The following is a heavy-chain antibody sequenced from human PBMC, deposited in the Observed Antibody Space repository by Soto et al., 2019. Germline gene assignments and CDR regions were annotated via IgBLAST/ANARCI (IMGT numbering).Heavy chain of an antibody. J-gene: IGHJ3*02. Sequence: SQTLSLTCAISGDSVSSNSAAWNWIRQSPSRGLEWLGRTYYRSKWYNDYAVSVKSRITINPDTSKNQFSLQLNSVTPEDTAVYYCARASYYDSSGHRAFDIWGQGTMVTAS. CDR1: GDSVSSNSAA. CDR2: TYYRSKWYN. V-gene: IGHV6-1*01. D-gene: IGHD3-22*01. CDR3: ARASYYDSSGHRAFDI.